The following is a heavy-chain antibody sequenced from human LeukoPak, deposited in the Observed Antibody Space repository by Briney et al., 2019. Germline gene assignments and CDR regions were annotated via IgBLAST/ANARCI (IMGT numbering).Heavy chain of an antibody. CDR2: INHSGST. CDR1: GFTFSSYW. Sequence: GSLRLSCAASGFTFSSYWMSWVRQPPGKGLEWIGEINHSGSTNYNPSLKSRVTISVDTSKNQFSLKLSSVTAADTAVYYCARLGRYSYGYGRGFYFDYWGQGTLVTVSS. D-gene: IGHD5-18*01. CDR3: ARLGRYSYGYGRGFYFDY. J-gene: IGHJ4*02. V-gene: IGHV4-34*01.